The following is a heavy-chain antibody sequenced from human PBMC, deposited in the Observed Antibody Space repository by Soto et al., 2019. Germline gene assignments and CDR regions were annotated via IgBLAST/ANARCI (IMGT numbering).Heavy chain of an antibody. D-gene: IGHD6-19*01. CDR1: GFTFSSYA. CDR2: ISGSGGST. J-gene: IGHJ5*02. Sequence: EVQLLESGGGLVQPGGSLRLSCAASGFTFSSYAMSWVRQAPGKGLEWVSAISGSGGSTYYADSVKGRFTVSRDNSKNTLYLQMNSLRAEDTAVYYCAKWPIAVVGTDWFVPWGQGTLVTVSS. CDR3: AKWPIAVVGTDWFVP. V-gene: IGHV3-23*01.